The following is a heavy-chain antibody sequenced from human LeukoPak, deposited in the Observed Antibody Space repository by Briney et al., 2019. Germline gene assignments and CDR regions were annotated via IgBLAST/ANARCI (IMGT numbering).Heavy chain of an antibody. CDR3: ARNYYYYYGMDV. J-gene: IGHJ6*02. Sequence: SETLSLTCTVSGGAISSSYWSWIRQPPGKGLEWIGYIYYSGSTNYNPSLKSRVTISVDTSKSQFSLKLSSVTAADTAVYYCARNYYYYYGMDVWGQGTTVTVSS. CDR1: GGAISSSY. V-gene: IGHV4-59*01. CDR2: IYYSGST.